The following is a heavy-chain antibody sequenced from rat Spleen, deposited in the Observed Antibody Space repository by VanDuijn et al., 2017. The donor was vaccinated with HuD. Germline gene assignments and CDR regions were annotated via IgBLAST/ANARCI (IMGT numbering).Heavy chain of an antibody. CDR1: GFTFSDYN. CDR2: IIYDGTRT. Sequence: EVQLVESGGVLVQPGRSLKLSCAASGFTFSDYNMAWVRQSPKKGLEWVATIIYDGTRTFYRDSVKGRFTVSRDNAKNTLYLQMDSLRSEDTATYYCATGPRILRLDWFAYWGQGTLVTVSS. V-gene: IGHV5S10*01. D-gene: IGHD1-6*01. J-gene: IGHJ3*01. CDR3: ATGPRILRLDWFAY.